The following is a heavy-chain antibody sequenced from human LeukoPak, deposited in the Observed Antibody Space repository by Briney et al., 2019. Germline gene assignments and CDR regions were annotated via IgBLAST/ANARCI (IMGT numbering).Heavy chain of an antibody. CDR1: DGSISSYS. CDR2: FYYSGNT. J-gene: IGHJ2*01. V-gene: IGHV4-59*01. CDR3: AKGDYDYWYFA. Sequence: PSETLSLTCTVSDGSISSYSWSWIRQPPGKGLEWIGYFYYSGNTNYNPSLKSRVTISVDTSKSQFSLKLSSVTAADTAVYYCAKGDYDYWYFALGPWHRGHCLL. D-gene: IGHD4-17*01.